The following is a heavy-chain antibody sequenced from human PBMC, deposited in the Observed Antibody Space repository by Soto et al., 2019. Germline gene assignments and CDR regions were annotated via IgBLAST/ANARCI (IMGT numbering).Heavy chain of an antibody. CDR1: GGSITSSSYY. J-gene: IGHJ4*02. CDR2: IYHSGST. D-gene: IGHD1-20*01. CDR3: VRDNCDLNPFDY. V-gene: IGHV4-39*07. Sequence: SETLSLTCTVSGGSITSSSYYWGWIRQPPGKGLECVGEIYHSGSTNYNPSLKSRVTISVDKSKNQFSLKLSSVTAADTAVYYCVRDNCDLNPFDYWGQGTLFTVSS.